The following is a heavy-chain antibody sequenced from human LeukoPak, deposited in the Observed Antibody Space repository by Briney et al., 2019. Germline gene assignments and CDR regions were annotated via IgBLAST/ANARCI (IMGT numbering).Heavy chain of an antibody. D-gene: IGHD5-12*01. Sequence: PSETLSLTCTVSGGSISSSSYYWGWMRQPPGKGLEWIGSIYYSGNTYYNPSLKSRVTISVDTSKNEFSLKLNSVTAADTAVYYCARWVVATIMSTLAFDIWGQGTMVSVSS. CDR1: GGSISSSSYY. J-gene: IGHJ3*02. V-gene: IGHV4-39*01. CDR3: ARWVVATIMSTLAFDI. CDR2: IYYSGNT.